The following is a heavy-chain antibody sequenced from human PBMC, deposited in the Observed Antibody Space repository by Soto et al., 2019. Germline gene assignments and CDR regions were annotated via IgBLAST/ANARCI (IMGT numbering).Heavy chain of an antibody. CDR3: ARLGASSYYDSSGSTSDYYGMDV. CDR1: GYTFTGYY. V-gene: IGHV1-2*02. D-gene: IGHD3-22*01. CDR2: INPNSGGT. Sequence: ASVKVSCKASGYTFTGYYMHWVRQAPGQGLEWMGWINPNSGGTNYAQKFQGRVTMTRDTSISTAYMELSRLRSGDTAVYYCARLGASSYYDSSGSTSDYYGMDVWGQGTTVTVSS. J-gene: IGHJ6*02.